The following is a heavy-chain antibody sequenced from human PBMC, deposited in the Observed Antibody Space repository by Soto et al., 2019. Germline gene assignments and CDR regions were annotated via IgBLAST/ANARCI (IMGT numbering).Heavy chain of an antibody. CDR1: SGSISISNW. CDR3: ARVGGSSLTYYYYYMDV. CDR2: IYHSGST. V-gene: IGHV4-4*02. J-gene: IGHJ6*03. D-gene: IGHD6-6*01. Sequence: SETLSLTCAVSSGSISISNWWSWFRQPPGKGLEWIGEIYHSGSTNYNPSLKSRVTISVDKSKNQFSLKLSSVTAADTAVYYCARVGGSSLTYYYYYMDVWGKGTTVTVSS.